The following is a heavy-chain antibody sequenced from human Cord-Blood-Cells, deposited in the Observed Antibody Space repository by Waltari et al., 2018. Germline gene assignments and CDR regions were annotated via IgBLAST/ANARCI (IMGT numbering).Heavy chain of an antibody. CDR3: ARAEYWYFDL. J-gene: IGHJ2*01. CDR1: GFTSSRYG. V-gene: IGHV3-33*01. Sequence: QVQLVESGGGVVQPGRSLRLSCAASGFTSSRYGMHWVRQAPGKGLEWVAVIWYDGSNKYYADSVKGRFTISRDNSKNTLYLQMNSLRAEDTAVYYCARAEYWYFDLWGRGTLVTVSS. CDR2: IWYDGSNK.